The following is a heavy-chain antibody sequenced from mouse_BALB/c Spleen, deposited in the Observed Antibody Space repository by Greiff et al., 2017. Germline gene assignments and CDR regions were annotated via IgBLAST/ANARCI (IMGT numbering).Heavy chain of an antibody. CDR2: IRNKANGYTT. Sequence: EVQGVESGGGLVQPGGSLRLSCATSGFTFTDYYMSWVRQPPGKALEWLGFIRNKANGYTTEYSASVKGRFTISRDNSQSILYLQMNTLRAEDSATYDCARDMGTVVPAYWGQGTLVTVSA. CDR1: GFTFTDYY. J-gene: IGHJ3*01. V-gene: IGHV7-3*02. D-gene: IGHD1-1*01. CDR3: ARDMGTVVPAY.